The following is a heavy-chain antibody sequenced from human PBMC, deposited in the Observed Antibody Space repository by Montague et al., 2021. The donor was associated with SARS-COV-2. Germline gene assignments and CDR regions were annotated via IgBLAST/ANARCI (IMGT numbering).Heavy chain of an antibody. J-gene: IGHJ2*01. V-gene: IGHV4-39*01. CDR1: GGSISNILFY. D-gene: IGHD2-15*01. CDR3: ARHVDPCGGSCRNWYIDL. Sequence: SETLSLTCTVSGGSISNILFYWGWIRQSPGKGLEWIGNIYYGGSTYYNPSLKSRVTISVDTSKNQFSLNLISVTAADTATYYCARHVDPCGGSCRNWYIDLWGRGTLVTVSS. CDR2: IYYGGST.